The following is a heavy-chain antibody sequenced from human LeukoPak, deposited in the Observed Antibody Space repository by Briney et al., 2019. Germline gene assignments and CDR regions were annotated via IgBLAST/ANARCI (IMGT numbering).Heavy chain of an antibody. J-gene: IGHJ4*02. D-gene: IGHD3-22*01. CDR2: IYYSGST. Sequence: SETLSLTCTVSGGSISSYYWGWIRQPPGKGLEWIGSIYYSGSTYYNPSLKSRVTISVDTSKDQFSLKLTSVTAADTAVYYCVRQGPEVVISFIAGGDYWGQGILVTVSS. V-gene: IGHV4-39*01. CDR3: VRQGPEVVISFIAGGDY. CDR1: GGSISSYY.